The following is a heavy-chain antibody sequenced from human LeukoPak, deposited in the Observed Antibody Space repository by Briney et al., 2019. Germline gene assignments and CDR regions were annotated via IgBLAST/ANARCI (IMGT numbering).Heavy chain of an antibody. J-gene: IGHJ4*02. V-gene: IGHV3-53*01. Sequence: GGSLRLSCAASGFTVSSNYMSWVRQAPGNGLEWVSVIYSGGSTYYADSVKGRFTISRDNSKNTLYLQMNSLRAEDTAVYYCARLTVGYYDSSGYGDWGQGILVTVSS. CDR1: GFTVSSNY. D-gene: IGHD3-22*01. CDR2: IYSGGST. CDR3: ARLTVGYYDSSGYGD.